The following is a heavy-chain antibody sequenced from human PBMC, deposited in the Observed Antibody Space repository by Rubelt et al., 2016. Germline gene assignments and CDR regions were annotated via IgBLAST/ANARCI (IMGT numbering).Heavy chain of an antibody. CDR3: ARAVDTAMVRCFDY. CDR2: YSGST. V-gene: IGHV4-28*03. D-gene: IGHD5-18*01. Sequence: YSGSTYYNPSLKSRVTMSVDTSKNQFSLKLSSVTAADTAVYYCARAVDTAMVRCFDYWGQGTLVTVSS. J-gene: IGHJ4*02.